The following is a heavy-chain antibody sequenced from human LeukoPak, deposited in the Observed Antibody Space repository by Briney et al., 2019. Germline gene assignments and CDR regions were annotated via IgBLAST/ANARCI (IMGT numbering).Heavy chain of an antibody. J-gene: IGHJ4*02. CDR1: GFTFSSSA. CDR3: AKQLGYCSDGSCYFPY. CDR2: ISNNGGYT. Sequence: GGSLRLSRAASGFTFSSSAMSWVRQAPGKGLEWVSAISNNGGYTYYADSVQGRFTISRDNSKSTLCLQMNSLRAEDTAVYYCAKQLGYCSDGSCYFPYWGQGTLVTVSS. D-gene: IGHD2-15*01. V-gene: IGHV3-23*01.